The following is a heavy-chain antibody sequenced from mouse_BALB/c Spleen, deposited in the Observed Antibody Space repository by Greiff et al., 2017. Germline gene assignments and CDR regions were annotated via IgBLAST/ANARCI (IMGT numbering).Heavy chain of an antibody. J-gene: IGHJ4*01. CDR2: IWTGGST. V-gene: IGHV2-9*02. CDR3: AKDPVYYYGGSYAIGF. D-gene: IGHD1-1*01. Sequence: QVQLKESGPGLVAPSQSLSITCTVSGFSLTSYGVHWVRQPPGKGLEWLGVIWTGGSTNYNSALMSRLTISKDNSKSQVFLKMNSLQTNDTAMYYCAKDPVYYYGGSYAIGFWSQGSSVTVSS. CDR1: GFSLTSYG.